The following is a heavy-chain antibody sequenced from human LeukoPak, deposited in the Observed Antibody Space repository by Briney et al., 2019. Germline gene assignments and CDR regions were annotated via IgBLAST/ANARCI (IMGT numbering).Heavy chain of an antibody. CDR2: IYTSGST. V-gene: IGHV4-59*10. D-gene: IGHD6-19*01. CDR3: ARGGSGWYQYYFDY. J-gene: IGHJ4*02. Sequence: PSETLSLTCAVHGGSFSGYYWSWIRQPAGKGLEWIGRIYTSGSTNYNPSLKSRVTMSVDTSKNQFSLKLSSVTAADTAVYYCARGGSGWYQYYFDYWGQGTLVTVSS. CDR1: GGSFSGYY.